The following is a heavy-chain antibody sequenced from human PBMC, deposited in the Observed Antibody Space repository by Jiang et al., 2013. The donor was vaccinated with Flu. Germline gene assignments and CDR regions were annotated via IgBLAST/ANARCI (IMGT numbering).Heavy chain of an antibody. CDR3: ARGSSGWYYFDY. Sequence: SVSSNKCCLELGVRQSPSRGLEWLGRTYYRSKWYNDYAVSVKSRITINPDTAKNQFSLQLNSVTPEDTAVYYCARGSSGWYYFDYWGQGTLVTVSS. J-gene: IGHJ4*02. D-gene: IGHD6-19*01. V-gene: IGHV6-1*01. CDR2: TYYRSKWYN. CDR1: SVSSNKCC.